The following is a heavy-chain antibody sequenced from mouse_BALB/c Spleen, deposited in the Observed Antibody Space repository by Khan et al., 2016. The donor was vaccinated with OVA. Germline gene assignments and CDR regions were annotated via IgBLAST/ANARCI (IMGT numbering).Heavy chain of an antibody. CDR3: SSSIMAN. V-gene: IGHV3-2*02. CDR1: GYSITSDYA. CDR2: ISYSGST. Sequence: EVQLQESGPGLVKPSQSLSLTCTVTGYSITSDYAWNWIRQFPGNKLEWIGYISYSGSTSYNTSLKSRISITRDTSKNQFFLQLNSVTTEDSATYYCSSSIMANWGQGTTLTVSS. J-gene: IGHJ2*01.